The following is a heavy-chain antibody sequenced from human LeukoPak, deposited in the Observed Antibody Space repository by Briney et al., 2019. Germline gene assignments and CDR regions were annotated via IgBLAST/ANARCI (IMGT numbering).Heavy chain of an antibody. CDR1: GFTFSSYA. CDR3: AKGPHDRGYWYFDL. CDR2: ISGSGGST. V-gene: IGHV3-23*01. Sequence: PGGSLRLSCAASGFTFSSYAMSWVCQAPGKGLEWVSAISGSGGSTYYADSVKGRFTISRDNSKNTLYLQMNSLRAEDTAVYYCAKGPHDRGYWYFDLWGRGTLVTVSS. J-gene: IGHJ2*01.